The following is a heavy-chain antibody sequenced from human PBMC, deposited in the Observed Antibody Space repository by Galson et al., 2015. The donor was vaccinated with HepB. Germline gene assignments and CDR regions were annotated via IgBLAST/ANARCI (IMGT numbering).Heavy chain of an antibody. V-gene: IGHV1-69*02. CDR2: IIILYNII. Sequence: SVKVSCKASGGAFSSYTINWVRQAPGQGLEWMGRIIILYNIIGYARKFQGRVTITADKSTSTAYMELSSLRSEDTAIYYCARSVAASGNDAFDMWGQGTMVTVSS. J-gene: IGHJ3*02. D-gene: IGHD6-13*01. CDR3: ARSVAASGNDAFDM. CDR1: GGAFSSYT.